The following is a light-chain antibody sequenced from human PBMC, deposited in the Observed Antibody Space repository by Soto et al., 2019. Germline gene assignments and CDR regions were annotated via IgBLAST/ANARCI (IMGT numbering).Light chain of an antibody. J-gene: IGLJ2*01. V-gene: IGLV2-8*01. CDR2: EVN. CDR3: SSYAGSKNFIL. CDR1: TSDVGGYNY. Sequence: QSALTQPPSASGSPGQSVTISCTGTTSDVGGYNYVSWYQLHPDKVPKLIIYEVNKRPSGVPDRFSGSKSGSTASLTVSGLHAEDEADYFCSSYAGSKNFILFGGGTKVTVL.